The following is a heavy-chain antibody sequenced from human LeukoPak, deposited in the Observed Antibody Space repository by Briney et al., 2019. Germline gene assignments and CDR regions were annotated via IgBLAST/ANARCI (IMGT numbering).Heavy chain of an antibody. Sequence: SQTLSLTCSVSGDSVTSGNYYWSWIRQHPEKGPECIGHIHHSGTIYYNPSFLSRATISVDASKNQFSLRLSSVTAADAALYYCAGGNDDSKLHHWGQGTLVTVSS. CDR2: IHHSGTI. D-gene: IGHD3-22*01. CDR1: GDSVTSGNYY. J-gene: IGHJ1*01. V-gene: IGHV4-31*03. CDR3: AGGNDDSKLHH.